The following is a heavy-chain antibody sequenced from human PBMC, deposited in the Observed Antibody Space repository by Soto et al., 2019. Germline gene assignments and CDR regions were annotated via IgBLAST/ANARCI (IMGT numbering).Heavy chain of an antibody. CDR3: ARRVGSGSKPMENYYYYYGMDV. Sequence: GASVKVSCKASGGTFSSYAISWVRQAPGQGLEWMGGIIPIFGTANYAQKFQGRVTITADESTSTAYMELSSLRSEDTAVYYCARRVGSGSKPMENYYYYYGMDVWGQGTTVTVSS. D-gene: IGHD3-10*01. CDR1: GGTFSSYA. J-gene: IGHJ6*02. CDR2: IIPIFGTA. V-gene: IGHV1-69*13.